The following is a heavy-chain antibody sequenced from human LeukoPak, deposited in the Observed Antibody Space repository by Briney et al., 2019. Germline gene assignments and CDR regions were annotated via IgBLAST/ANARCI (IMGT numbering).Heavy chain of an antibody. CDR1: GFTFSSYD. Sequence: GGSLRLSCAASGFTFSSYDMHWVRQATGKGLEWVSAIGTAGDTYYPGSVKGRFTISRENAKNSLYLQMNSLRAGDTAVYYCARVHCSGGSCYSLGSSDYWGQGTLVTVSS. CDR3: ARVHCSGGSCYSLGSSDY. D-gene: IGHD2-15*01. CDR2: IGTAGDT. J-gene: IGHJ4*02. V-gene: IGHV3-13*01.